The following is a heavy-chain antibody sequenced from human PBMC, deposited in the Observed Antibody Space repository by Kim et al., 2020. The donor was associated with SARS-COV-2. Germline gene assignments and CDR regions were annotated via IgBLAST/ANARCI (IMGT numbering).Heavy chain of an antibody. V-gene: IGHV3-30*01. CDR3: ARVLRYFDSVDY. D-gene: IGHD3-9*01. J-gene: IGHJ4*02. Sequence: YYADSVKGRFTISRDNSKNTLYLQMNSLRAEDTAVFYCARVLRYFDSVDYWGQGTLVTVSS.